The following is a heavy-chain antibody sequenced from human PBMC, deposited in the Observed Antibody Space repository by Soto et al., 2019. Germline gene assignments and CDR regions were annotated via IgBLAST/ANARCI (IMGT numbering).Heavy chain of an antibody. Sequence: SETLSLTCSVSGYSISTGCYWAWIRQPPGKGLEWIGSLYSGTIYYNPSLESRVFMSGDMSKNHFSLNLRSVTATDTATYYCAPVRVVTTGPARIFDYWCQATPVTVSS. CDR2: LYSGTI. V-gene: IGHV4-38-2*01. D-gene: IGHD2-21*02. CDR3: APVRVVTTGPARIFDY. CDR1: GYSISTGCY. J-gene: IGHJ4*02.